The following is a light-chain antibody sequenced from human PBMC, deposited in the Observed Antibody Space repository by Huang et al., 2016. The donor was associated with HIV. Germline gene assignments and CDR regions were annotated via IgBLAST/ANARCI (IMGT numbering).Light chain of an antibody. Sequence: IVLTHSPATLSWYPGERVTLSCRASQSVGNYIAWYLQHPGQSPTLLIYDTSNRATGTPGGFSGSGSGTDFTLTISSLQSEDFAVYYCQQRSSGVTFGGGTKVQVK. CDR3: QQRSSGVT. CDR2: DTS. V-gene: IGKV3-11*01. J-gene: IGKJ4*01. CDR1: QSVGNY.